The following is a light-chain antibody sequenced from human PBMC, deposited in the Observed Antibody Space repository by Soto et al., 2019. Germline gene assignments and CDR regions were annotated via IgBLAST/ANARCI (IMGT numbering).Light chain of an antibody. CDR2: AAT. CDR3: LQDYSYPNT. V-gene: IGKV1-6*01. J-gene: IGKJ4*01. Sequence: AIQVTQSPSSLSASVGDRVTITCRASQAIRNDVAWYQQKAGRVPNLLIYAATHLQSGVPSRFSGSGYGTDFTLTISSLQPEDFAPYYCLQDYSYPNTFGGGTRVEIK. CDR1: QAIRND.